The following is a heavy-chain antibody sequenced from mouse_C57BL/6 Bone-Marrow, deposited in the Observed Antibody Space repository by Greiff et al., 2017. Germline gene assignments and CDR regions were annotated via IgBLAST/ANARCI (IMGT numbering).Heavy chain of an antibody. CDR2: IDPNSGGT. V-gene: IGHV1-72*01. CDR3: ARDDYGYAMDY. J-gene: IGHJ4*01. CDR1: GYTFTSYW. D-gene: IGHD2-4*01. Sequence: VQLQQPGAELVKPGASVKLSCKASGYTFTSYWMHWVKQRPGRGLEWIGRIDPNSGGTKYNEKFKSKATLTVDKPSSPAYMQLSSLTSEDSAVYYCARDDYGYAMDYWGQGTSVTVSS.